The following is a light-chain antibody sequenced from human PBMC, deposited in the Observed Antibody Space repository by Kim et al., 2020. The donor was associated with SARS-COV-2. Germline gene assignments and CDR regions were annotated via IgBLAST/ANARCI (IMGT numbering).Light chain of an antibody. CDR2: SNT. Sequence: SYELTQPPSVSVAPGKTARITCGGFNIGTNDVQWFQQKPGQAPLLVMYSNTDRPSGIPERFSGSKTGNTATLTILTVEAGDEADYYCQLWDGATDLVVFG. CDR3: QLWDGATDLVV. CDR1: NIGTND. J-gene: IGLJ1*01. V-gene: IGLV3-21*04.